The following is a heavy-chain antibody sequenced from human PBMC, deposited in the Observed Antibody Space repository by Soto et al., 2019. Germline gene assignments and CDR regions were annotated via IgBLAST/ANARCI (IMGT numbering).Heavy chain of an antibody. CDR3: AVDTAMDAIDY. CDR1: GGSFSGYY. D-gene: IGHD5-18*01. V-gene: IGHV4-34*01. CDR2: INHSGST. J-gene: IGHJ4*02. Sequence: SETLSLTCAVYGGSFSGYYWSWIRQPPGKGLEWIGEINHSGSTNYNPSLKSRVTISVDTSKNQFSLKLSSVTAADTAVYYCAVDTAMDAIDYWGQGTLV.